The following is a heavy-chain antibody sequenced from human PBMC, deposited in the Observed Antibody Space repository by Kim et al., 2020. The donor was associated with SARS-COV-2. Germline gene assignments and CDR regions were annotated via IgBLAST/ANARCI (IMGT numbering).Heavy chain of an antibody. V-gene: IGHV4-61*01. J-gene: IGHJ4*02. CDR3: ASEVGAGSFDY. CDR2: IYYSGST. D-gene: IGHD3-16*01. CDR1: GGSVSSGSYY. Sequence: SETLSLTCTVSGGSVSSGSYYWSWIRQPPGKGLEWIGYIYYSGSTNYNPSLKSRVTISVDTSKNQFSLKLSSVTAADTAVYYCASEVGAGSFDYWGQGTL.